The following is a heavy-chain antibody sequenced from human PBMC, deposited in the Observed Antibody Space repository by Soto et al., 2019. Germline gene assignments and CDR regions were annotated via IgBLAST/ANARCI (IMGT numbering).Heavy chain of an antibody. CDR3: ARGQIAVAGTSVSPDYYYYYGMDV. CDR1: GYTFTGYY. Sequence: ASVKVSCKASGYTFTGYYMHWVRQAPGQGLEWMGWINPNSGGTNYAQKFQGWVTMTRDTSISTAYMELSRLRSDDTAVYYCARGQIAVAGTSVSPDYYYYYGMDVWGKGTTGTVSS. CDR2: INPNSGGT. J-gene: IGHJ6*04. V-gene: IGHV1-2*04. D-gene: IGHD6-19*01.